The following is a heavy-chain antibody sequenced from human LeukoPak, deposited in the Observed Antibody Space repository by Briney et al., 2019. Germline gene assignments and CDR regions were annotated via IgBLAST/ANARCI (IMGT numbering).Heavy chain of an antibody. CDR3: ARDLGVQDN. CDR2: IIPSLGAG. CDR1: RGTFMHYA. Sequence: GASVKVSCKASRGTFMHYAINWVRQAPGQGLEWMGGIIPSLGAGNYAQKFQGRVTITADESTSTAYMELSSLRSEDTAVYYCARDLGVQDNWGQGTLVTVSS. V-gene: IGHV1-69*13. D-gene: IGHD3-3*01. J-gene: IGHJ4*02.